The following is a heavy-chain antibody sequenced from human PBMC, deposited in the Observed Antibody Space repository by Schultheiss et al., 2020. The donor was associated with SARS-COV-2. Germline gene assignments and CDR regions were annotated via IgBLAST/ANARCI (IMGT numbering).Heavy chain of an antibody. Sequence: SETLSLTCTVSGGSISSYYWSWIRQPPGKGLEWIGRIYTSGSTNYNPSLKSRVTISVDTSKNQFSLKLSSVTAADTAVYYCARVAHYVSYYDFWSAKVWFDPWGQGTLVTVSS. V-gene: IGHV4-4*07. CDR1: GGSISSYY. J-gene: IGHJ5*02. CDR3: ARVAHYVSYYDFWSAKVWFDP. CDR2: IYTSGST. D-gene: IGHD3-3*01.